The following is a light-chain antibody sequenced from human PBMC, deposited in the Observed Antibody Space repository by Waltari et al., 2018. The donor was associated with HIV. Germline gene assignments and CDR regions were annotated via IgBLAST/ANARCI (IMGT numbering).Light chain of an antibody. Sequence: ELVFTHSQATRSSSPGKRATLSCRAMQSVSSSYLAWSQQKPGQPPRLLIYGAATRAIGIPDRFSISGSGTDFTLTISRLEPEDFAVYYCQQYSRSAYTFGQGTKLEIK. CDR1: QSVSSSY. CDR3: QQYSRSAYT. V-gene: IGKV3-20*01. CDR2: GAA. J-gene: IGKJ2*01.